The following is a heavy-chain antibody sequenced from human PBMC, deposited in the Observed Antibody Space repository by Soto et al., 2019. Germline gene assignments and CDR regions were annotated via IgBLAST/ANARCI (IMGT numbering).Heavy chain of an antibody. CDR3: ARCYWRVVSCYTCWHFDL. D-gene: IGHD2-15*01. V-gene: IGHV1-18*01. CDR1: GYTFNNYG. CDR2: IGPYNGNT. J-gene: IGHJ2*01. Sequence: QVPLVQSGAEVKKPGASVKVSCKASGYTFNNYGISWVRQAPGQGLEWMGWIGPYNGNTDHAQNFQGRVTMTTDTSTNTAYMALRSLRSDDTALYYCARCYWRVVSCYTCWHFDLWGRGTLVSVSS.